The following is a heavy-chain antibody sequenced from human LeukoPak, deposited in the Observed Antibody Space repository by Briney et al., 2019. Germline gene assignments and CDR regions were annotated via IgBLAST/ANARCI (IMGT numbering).Heavy chain of an antibody. D-gene: IGHD1-26*01. V-gene: IGHV1-2*02. Sequence: ASVKVSCKASGYTFTSYGISWVRQAPGQGLEWMGWINPNSGGTNYVQRFQGRVTMTRDTSISTAYMELSRLRSDDTAVYYCARRGSPGGFDIWGQGTRVTVSS. CDR1: GYTFTSYG. CDR3: ARRGSPGGFDI. CDR2: INPNSGGT. J-gene: IGHJ3*02.